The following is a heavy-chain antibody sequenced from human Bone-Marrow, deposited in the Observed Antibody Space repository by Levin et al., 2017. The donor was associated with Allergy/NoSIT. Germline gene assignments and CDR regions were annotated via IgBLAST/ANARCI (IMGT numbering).Heavy chain of an antibody. CDR1: GYSFTSYW. Sequence: GGSLRLSCKGSGYSFTSYWIGWVRQMPGKGLEWMGIIYPGDSDTRYSPSFQGQVTISADKSISTAYLQWSSLKASDTAIYYCARRPYSSGWEPWGQGTLVTVSS. CDR2: IYPGDSDT. J-gene: IGHJ5*02. V-gene: IGHV5-51*01. CDR3: ARRPYSSGWEP. D-gene: IGHD6-19*01.